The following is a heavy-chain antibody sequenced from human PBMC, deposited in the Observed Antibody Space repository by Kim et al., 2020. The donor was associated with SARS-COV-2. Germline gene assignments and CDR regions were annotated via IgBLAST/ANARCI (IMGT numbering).Heavy chain of an antibody. Sequence: SDIYYADSGKGRFTISRDNAKNSLYLQMSSLRAEDTAVYYCARGYRSTLGFWGQGTLVTVSS. D-gene: IGHD6-13*01. J-gene: IGHJ4*02. V-gene: IGHV3-21*01. CDR3: ARGYRSTLGF. CDR2: SDI.